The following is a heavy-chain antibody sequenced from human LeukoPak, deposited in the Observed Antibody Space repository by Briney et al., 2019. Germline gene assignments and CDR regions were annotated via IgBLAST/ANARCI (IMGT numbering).Heavy chain of an antibody. J-gene: IGHJ3*02. Sequence: GASVTVSCKASGYSFSIYGISWVRQAPGQGLEWMGWISAYNGNTNYAQKLQGRVTMTTDTSTSTAYMELRSLRSDDTAVYYCARDRGLGITMIVASIWGQGTMVTVSS. CDR3: ARDRGLGITMIVASI. CDR2: ISAYNGNT. D-gene: IGHD3-22*01. V-gene: IGHV1-18*01. CDR1: GYSFSIYG.